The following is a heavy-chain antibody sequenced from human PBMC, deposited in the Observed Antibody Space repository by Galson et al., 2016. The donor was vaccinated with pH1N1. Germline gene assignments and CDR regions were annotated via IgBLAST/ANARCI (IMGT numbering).Heavy chain of an antibody. J-gene: IGHJ3*02. D-gene: IGHD1-26*01. CDR3: ARRKRREVWAFDI. Sequence: PALVKPPQTLTLTCTFSGFSLSGSGMSVSWIRQPPGKALEWLARIDWGDDKFYSTSLQTRLTISKDTSKNQVVLTMTNMDPVDTATYYCARRKRREVWAFDIWGPGTLIPVSS. CDR2: IDWGDDK. V-gene: IGHV2-70*17. CDR1: GFSLSGSGMS.